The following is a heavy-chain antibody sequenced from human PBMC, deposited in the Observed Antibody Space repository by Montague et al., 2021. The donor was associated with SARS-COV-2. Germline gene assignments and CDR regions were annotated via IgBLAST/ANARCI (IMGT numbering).Heavy chain of an antibody. CDR1: GDSVSSNSAA. CDR3: ARELRRIIMIVDIRGFDY. J-gene: IGHJ4*02. Sequence: CAISGDSVSSNSAAWNWLRQSPSRGLECLGRTYYRSKWYNDYAVPLKXXITIHPDTSKNQFSLQLNSVTAEDTAVYYCARELRRIIMIVDIRGFDYWGQGTLVTVSS. CDR2: TYYRSKWYN. D-gene: IGHD3-22*01. V-gene: IGHV6-1*01.